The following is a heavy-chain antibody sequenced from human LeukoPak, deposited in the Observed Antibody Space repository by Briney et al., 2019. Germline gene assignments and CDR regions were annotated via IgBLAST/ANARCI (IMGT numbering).Heavy chain of an antibody. Sequence: PGGSLRLSCAASGFTFSNAWMSWVRQAPGKGLEWVAVISYDGSNKYYADSVKGRFTISRDNSKNTLYLQMNSLRAEDTAVYYCAKELGPLRGVRGVKPFDYWGQGTLVTVSS. CDR3: AKELGPLRGVRGVKPFDY. J-gene: IGHJ4*02. CDR1: GFTFSNAW. D-gene: IGHD3-10*01. CDR2: ISYDGSNK. V-gene: IGHV3-30*18.